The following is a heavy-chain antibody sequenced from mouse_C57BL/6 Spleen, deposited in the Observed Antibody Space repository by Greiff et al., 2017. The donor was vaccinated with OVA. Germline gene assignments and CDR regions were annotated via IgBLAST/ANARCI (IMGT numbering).Heavy chain of an antibody. J-gene: IGHJ2*01. Sequence: QVQLQQPGTELVQPGASVKLSCKASGYTFTSYWMHWVRQRPGQGLEWIGNINPSNGGTNYTDKFQSKATLTADKSSSTAYMQLSSLTSEDSAVDDCAKSGAVVAPFDYWGQGTTLTVSS. D-gene: IGHD1-1*01. CDR1: GYTFTSYW. CDR3: AKSGAVVAPFDY. CDR2: INPSNGGT. V-gene: IGHV1-53*01.